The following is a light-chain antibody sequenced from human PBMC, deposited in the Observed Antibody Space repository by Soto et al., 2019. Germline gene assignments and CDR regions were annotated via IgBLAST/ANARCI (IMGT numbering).Light chain of an antibody. Sequence: QSALTQPASVSGSPGQSITISCTGTSSDVGAYNYVSWYQQHPDKAPKLIIFEVNNRPSGVSNRFSGSKSGNTASLTISGLHAEDEADYYCSSYTPSATLVFGGGTKLTVL. CDR2: EVN. J-gene: IGLJ2*01. V-gene: IGLV2-14*01. CDR3: SSYTPSATLV. CDR1: SSDVGAYNY.